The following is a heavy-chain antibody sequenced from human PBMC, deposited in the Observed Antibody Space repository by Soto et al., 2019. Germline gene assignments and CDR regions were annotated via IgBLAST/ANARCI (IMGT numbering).Heavy chain of an antibody. J-gene: IGHJ4*02. CDR2: INHSGST. Sequence: PSETLSLTCAVYGGSFSGYYWSWIRQPPGKGLEWIGEINHSGSTNYNPSLKSRVTISVDTSKNRFSLKLTSVTAADTAVYYCARDIRGYSRAFDYWGQGTLVTVSS. CDR1: GGSFSGYY. D-gene: IGHD5-18*01. V-gene: IGHV4-34*01. CDR3: ARDIRGYSRAFDY.